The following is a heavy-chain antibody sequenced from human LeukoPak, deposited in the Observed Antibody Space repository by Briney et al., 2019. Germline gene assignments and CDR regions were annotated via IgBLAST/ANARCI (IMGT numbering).Heavy chain of an antibody. CDR3: ARGARFLEWLLWRGYYFDY. V-gene: IGHV4-4*07. CDR2: IYTSGST. D-gene: IGHD3-3*01. J-gene: IGHJ4*02. Sequence: SETLSLTCTVSGGSISSYYWSWIRQPAGKGLEWIGRIYTSGSTNYNPSLKSRVTMSVDTSKNQFSLKLSSVTAADTAVYYCARGARFLEWLLWRGYYFDYWGQGTLVTVSS. CDR1: GGSISSYY.